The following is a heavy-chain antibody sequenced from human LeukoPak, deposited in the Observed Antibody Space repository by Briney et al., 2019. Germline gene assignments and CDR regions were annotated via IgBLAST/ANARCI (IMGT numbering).Heavy chain of an antibody. V-gene: IGHV4-59*01. CDR1: GGSISSYY. D-gene: IGHD5/OR15-5a*01. Sequence: SETLSLTCTVSGGSISSYYWSWIRQPPGKGLEWIGYMYYSGSTNYNPSLKSRVTISVDTSKNQFSLKLSSVTAADTAVYYCARWQQGSVYAPWGQGTLVTVSS. CDR2: MYYSGST. CDR3: ARWQQGSVYAP. J-gene: IGHJ5*02.